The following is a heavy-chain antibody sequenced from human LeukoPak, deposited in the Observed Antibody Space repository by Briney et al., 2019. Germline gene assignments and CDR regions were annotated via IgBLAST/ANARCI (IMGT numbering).Heavy chain of an antibody. CDR3: ARGWDTGYGYYGMDV. CDR1: GASIRNYH. D-gene: IGHD5-18*01. CDR2: IFYSGST. Sequence: SETLSLTCTVSGASIRNYHWAWIRQPPGKGLEWIGYIFYSGSTSYNPSLKSRVTISVDTSKNQSSLKVRSVTAADTAVYYCARGWDTGYGYYGMDVWGQGTTVTVSS. J-gene: IGHJ6*02. V-gene: IGHV4-59*01.